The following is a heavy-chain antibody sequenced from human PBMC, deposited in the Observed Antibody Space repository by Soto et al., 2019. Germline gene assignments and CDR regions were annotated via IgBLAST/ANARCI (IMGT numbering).Heavy chain of an antibody. D-gene: IGHD1-26*01. Sequence: EVQLLESGGGLVQPGGSLRLSCAASGFTFSSYAMRWVRQAPGKGLEWFSAISGSGDSTYYADSVKGRFTISRDNSKNTVYLQMNSLRGEDTAVYYCARRGSGSYYDYWGQGTLVTVSS. CDR2: ISGSGDST. CDR3: ARRGSGSYYDY. V-gene: IGHV3-23*01. CDR1: GFTFSSYA. J-gene: IGHJ4*02.